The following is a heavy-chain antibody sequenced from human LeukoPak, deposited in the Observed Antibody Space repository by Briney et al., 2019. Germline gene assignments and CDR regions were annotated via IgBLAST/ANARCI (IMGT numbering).Heavy chain of an antibody. CDR3: ARDRGALGITVFGIVNDAFDI. D-gene: IGHD3-3*01. V-gene: IGHV3-66*01. J-gene: IGHJ3*02. CDR1: GFTVSSNY. CDR2: IYSGGST. Sequence: PXGSLRLSCAASGFTVSSNYMSWVRQAPGKGLEWVSIIYSGGSTYYADSVKGRFTISRDNSKNTLYLQMNSLRAEDTAVYYCARDRGALGITVFGIVNDAFDIWGQGTMVTVSS.